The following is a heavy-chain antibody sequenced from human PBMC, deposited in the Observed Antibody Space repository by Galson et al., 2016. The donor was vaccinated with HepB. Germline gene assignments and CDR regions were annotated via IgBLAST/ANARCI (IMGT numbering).Heavy chain of an antibody. CDR2: IHDSGNT. Sequence: SETLSLTCTVSSDPVTSGTYYWSWVRQSPGKGLDWIGYIHDSGNTNYNPSIKSRVTISRDTSKNHFFLELTSVTAADTAVYYCARDEGFYNGMDVWGQGTTVTVAS. CDR3: ARDEGFYNGMDV. V-gene: IGHV4-61*03. J-gene: IGHJ6*02. D-gene: IGHD2-2*02. CDR1: SDPVTSGTYY.